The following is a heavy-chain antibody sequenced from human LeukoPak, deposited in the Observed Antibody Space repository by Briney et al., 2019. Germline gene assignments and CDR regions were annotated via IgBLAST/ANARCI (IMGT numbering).Heavy chain of an antibody. V-gene: IGHV3-23*01. Sequence: GGSLRLSCAASGFTFASYGMSWVRQAPGKGLEGVSFITTNGGRTSYADSVEGRFTISRDNPRNTLYMQMNSLRDEDTAVYYCAIMHGYYDGTGYWVQWGQGTLVTVSS. D-gene: IGHD3-22*01. J-gene: IGHJ1*01. CDR2: ITTNGGRT. CDR1: GFTFASYG. CDR3: AIMHGYYDGTGYWVQ.